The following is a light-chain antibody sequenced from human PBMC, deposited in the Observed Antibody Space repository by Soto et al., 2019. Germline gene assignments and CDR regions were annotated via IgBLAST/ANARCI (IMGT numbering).Light chain of an antibody. V-gene: IGKV3-20*01. CDR1: QSVSSSY. J-gene: IGKJ1*01. CDR2: GAS. Sequence: EIVLTQSRCTLSLSPGERATLSCRASQSVSSSYLAWYQRKPGQAPRLLIYGASSRATGIPDRFSGSGSGTDFTLSISRLEPEDFAVYYCQQYGSSSVTFGQGTKVEIK. CDR3: QQYGSSSVT.